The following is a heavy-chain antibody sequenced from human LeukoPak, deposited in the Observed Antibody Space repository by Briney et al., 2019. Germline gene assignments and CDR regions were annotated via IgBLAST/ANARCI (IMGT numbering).Heavy chain of an antibody. D-gene: IGHD3-9*01. CDR3: ARGSGALWEDFDWLSNQYYFDY. CDR2: IGPADDT. Sequence: GGSLRLSCAASGFTVSTVDMHWVRHVPGKGLEYVSHIGPADDTHYSDSVRGRFTISREDSSNFLYLQMNSLRAEDTAVYYCARGSGALWEDFDWLSNQYYFDYWGQGTLVTVSS. CDR1: GFTVSTVD. J-gene: IGHJ4*02. V-gene: IGHV3-13*01.